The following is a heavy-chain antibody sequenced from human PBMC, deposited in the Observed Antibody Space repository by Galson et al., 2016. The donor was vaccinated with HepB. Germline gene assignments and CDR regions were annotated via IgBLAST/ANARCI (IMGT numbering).Heavy chain of an antibody. CDR2: ISAGDAGT. V-gene: IGHV3-23*01. J-gene: IGHJ4*02. D-gene: IGHD6-13*01. CDR1: GFTSDSYA. Sequence: SLRLSCAASGFTSDSYAMSWVRQAPGKGLEWVSSISAGDAGTYYADSVKGRFTVSRDNSKNTLSLQGNSLRGEDTAVYYCAKGRLGSSWFPSFDYWGQGTVVTVSS. CDR3: AKGRLGSSWFPSFDY.